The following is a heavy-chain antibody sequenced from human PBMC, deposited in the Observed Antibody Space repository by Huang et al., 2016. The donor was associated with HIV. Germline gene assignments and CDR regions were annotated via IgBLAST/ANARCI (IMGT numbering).Heavy chain of an antibody. CDR3: ARDFYIGDSLTLDH. CDR2: TSSDGTNK. V-gene: IGHV3-30-3*01. D-gene: IGHD2-21*02. Sequence: QVQLVESGGGVVQPGRSLRLSCAASGFTLRTYAMHWVRQAPGKGREGVAVTSSDGTNKFYSGSVKGRFSISRDNSKNTLYLQMNSLRTDDTAVYYCARDFYIGDSLTLDHWGQGTLVTVAS. CDR1: GFTLRTYA. J-gene: IGHJ4*02.